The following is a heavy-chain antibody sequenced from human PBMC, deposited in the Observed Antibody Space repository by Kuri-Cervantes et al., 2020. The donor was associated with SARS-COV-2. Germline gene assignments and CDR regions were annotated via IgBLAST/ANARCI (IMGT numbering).Heavy chain of an antibody. CDR3: AREGAYDFWSIDY. CDR1: GFTFSDYY. J-gene: IGHJ4*02. Sequence: GESLKISCAASGFTFSDYYMSWIRQAPGKGLEWVSYISSSGSTIYYADSVKGRFTISRDNAKNSLYLQMNSLRAEDTAVYYCAREGAYDFWSIDYWGQGTLVTVSS. D-gene: IGHD3-3*01. V-gene: IGHV3-11*04. CDR2: ISSSGSTI.